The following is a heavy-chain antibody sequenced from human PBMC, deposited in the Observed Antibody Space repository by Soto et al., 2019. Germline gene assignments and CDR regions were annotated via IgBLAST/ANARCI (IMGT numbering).Heavy chain of an antibody. V-gene: IGHV1-2*02. CDR3: ASNDPGARFDP. J-gene: IGHJ5*02. CDR2: INPNTGAT. CDR1: RYIFTANF. Sequence: QVQLVQSGAEVKKPGASVKVSCTSPRYIFTANFMHWVRQAPGQGLVWMGWINPNTGATHYGLSFQGRVTMTRDTSISTAYMELSSLRSDDTAVYYCASNDPGARFDPWGQGGLVIVSS. D-gene: IGHD1-1*01.